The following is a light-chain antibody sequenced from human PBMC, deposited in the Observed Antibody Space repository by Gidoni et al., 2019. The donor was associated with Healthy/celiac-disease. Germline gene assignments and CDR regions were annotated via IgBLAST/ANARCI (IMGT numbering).Light chain of an antibody. CDR1: QGISSY. CDR2: VAL. Sequence: VIWIARSPSLLSASTGDRVTISCRMSQGISSYLSCYQQKPVKAPELLIYVALTLQSGVPSRFSGSVSGTDFTLTISCLQSEDLATYYCQQYYSFPRSTFGQXTKLEIK. J-gene: IGKJ2*01. V-gene: IGKV1D-8*01. CDR3: QQYYSFPRST.